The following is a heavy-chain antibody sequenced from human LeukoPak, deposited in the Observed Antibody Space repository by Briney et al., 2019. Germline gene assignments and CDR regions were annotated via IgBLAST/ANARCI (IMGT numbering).Heavy chain of an antibody. J-gene: IGHJ4*02. Sequence: PSETLSLTCAVYGGSFSGYYWSWIRQPPGKGLEWIGYIYHSGSTYYNPSLKSRVTISVDTSKNQFSLKLSSVTAADTAVYYCASAYYYDSSGYSHPFDYWGQGTLVTVSS. D-gene: IGHD3-22*01. CDR2: IYHSGST. CDR3: ASAYYYDSSGYSHPFDY. V-gene: IGHV4-34*01. CDR1: GGSFSGYY.